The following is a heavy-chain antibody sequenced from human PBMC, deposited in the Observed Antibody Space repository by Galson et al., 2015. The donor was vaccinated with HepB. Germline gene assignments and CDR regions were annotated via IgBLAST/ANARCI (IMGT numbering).Heavy chain of an antibody. Sequence: SGAEVKKPGESLKISCKGSGYSFTSYWIGWVRQMPGKGLEWMGTIYPGDSDTRYSPSFQGQVTISADKSISTAYLQWSSLKASDTAMYYCASRGYCSGGSCHGDEERDALDIWGQGTMVTVSS. CDR2: IYPGDSDT. J-gene: IGHJ3*02. V-gene: IGHV5-51*01. CDR3: ASRGYCSGGSCHGDEERDALDI. D-gene: IGHD2-15*01. CDR1: GYSFTSYW.